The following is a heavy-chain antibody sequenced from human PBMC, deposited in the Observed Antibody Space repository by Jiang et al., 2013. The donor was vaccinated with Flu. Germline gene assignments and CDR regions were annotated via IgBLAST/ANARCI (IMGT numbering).Heavy chain of an antibody. CDR2: IYYSGST. Sequence: GSGLVKPSETLSLTCTVSGGSISSYYWSWIRQPPGQGLEWIGYIYYSGSTNYNPSLTSRVTISVDTSKNQFFLKLSSVTAADTAVYYCARGRRVWSGWDGAFDYWGQGALVTVSS. J-gene: IGHJ4*02. D-gene: IGHD3-3*01. V-gene: IGHV4-59*01. CDR3: ARGRRVWSGWDGAFDY. CDR1: GGSISSYY.